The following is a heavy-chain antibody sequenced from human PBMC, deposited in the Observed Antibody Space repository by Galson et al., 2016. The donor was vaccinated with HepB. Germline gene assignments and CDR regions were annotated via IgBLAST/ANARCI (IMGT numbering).Heavy chain of an antibody. CDR2: ISFTNNFI. J-gene: IGHJ4*02. V-gene: IGHV3-21*01. Sequence: SLRLSCAASGFIFRDYSMNWVRQAPGKGLEWVSSISFTNNFINYADSVKGRFTISGDKAKNSLYLQMSSLRAEDTAVYYCARDARPRYGPLPGFHVFNYWGQGILVAVSS. CDR1: GFIFRDYS. D-gene: IGHD3-9*01. CDR3: ARDARPRYGPLPGFHVFNY.